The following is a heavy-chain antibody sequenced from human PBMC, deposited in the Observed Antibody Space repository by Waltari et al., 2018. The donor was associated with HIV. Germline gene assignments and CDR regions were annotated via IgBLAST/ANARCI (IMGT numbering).Heavy chain of an antibody. CDR1: GGSFSDFY. V-gene: IGHV4-34*02. D-gene: IGHD6-19*01. CDR3: ARGGSLRQWMVRGGRSFDY. CDR2: IHQRGSP. Sequence: QVQLQQWGAGLLKPSETLSLTCAVYGGSFSDFYWSWIRQPPGAGLEWIGEIHQRGSPNYSPARKSRVTILVDTAKNQVSLRLTSVTAADTAVYFCARGGSLRQWMVRGGRSFDYWGQGILVTVSS. J-gene: IGHJ4*02.